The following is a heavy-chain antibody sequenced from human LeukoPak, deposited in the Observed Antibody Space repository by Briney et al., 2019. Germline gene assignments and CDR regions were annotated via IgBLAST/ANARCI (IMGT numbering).Heavy chain of an antibody. D-gene: IGHD5-12*01. V-gene: IGHV3-48*03. CDR1: GFTFSSYE. J-gene: IGHJ4*02. Sequence: GGSLRLSCAASGFTFSSYEMNWVRQAPGKGLEWVSYIGSTGSTIYYADSVKGRFTISRDNAKNSLYLQMNSLRAEDTAVYYCAKVATEGYYFDYWGRGALVTVSS. CDR3: AKVATEGYYFDY. CDR2: IGSTGSTI.